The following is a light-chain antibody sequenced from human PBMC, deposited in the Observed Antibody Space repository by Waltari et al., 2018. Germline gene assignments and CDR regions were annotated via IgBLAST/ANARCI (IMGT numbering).Light chain of an antibody. Sequence: EIVLTQSPFTLSLSAGERATLSFRASLSVGRFLAWYQQKPGQAPRLLIYDASNRAAGVPARFSASGSGTDFTLTLSSLEPEDFAVYYCQQRSNWPYSFGQGTKLEIK. CDR3: QQRSNWPYS. CDR1: LSVGRF. CDR2: DAS. V-gene: IGKV3-11*01. J-gene: IGKJ2*03.